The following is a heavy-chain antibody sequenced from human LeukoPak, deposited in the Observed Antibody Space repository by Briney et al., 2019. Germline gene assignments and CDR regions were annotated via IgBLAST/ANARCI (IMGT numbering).Heavy chain of an antibody. D-gene: IGHD2-15*01. J-gene: IGHJ6*01. CDR3: ARQGDCSGGSCYPYYYYGMDV. Sequence: SETLSLTCTVSGGSISSYYWSWIRQPPGKGLEWIGYIYYSGSTNYNPSLKSRVTISVDTSKNQFSLKLSSVTAADPAVYYCARQGDCSGGSCYPYYYYGMDVWGQGTTVTVSS. CDR2: IYYSGST. V-gene: IGHV4-59*08. CDR1: GGSISSYY.